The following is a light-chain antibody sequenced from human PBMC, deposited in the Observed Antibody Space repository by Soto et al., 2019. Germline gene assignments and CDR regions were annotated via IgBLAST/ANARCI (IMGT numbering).Light chain of an antibody. CDR1: KLGDKY. J-gene: IGLJ2*01. V-gene: IGLV3-1*01. Sequence: SYELTQPPSVSVSPGQTASITCSGDKLGDKYACWYQQKPGQSPVLVIYQDSKRPSGIPERFSGSNSGNTATLTISGTQAMDEADYYCQAWDSPVVFGGGTKVTVL. CDR3: QAWDSPVV. CDR2: QDS.